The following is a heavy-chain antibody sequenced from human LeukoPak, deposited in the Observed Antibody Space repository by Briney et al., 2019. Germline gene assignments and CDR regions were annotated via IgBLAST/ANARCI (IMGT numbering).Heavy chain of an antibody. CDR1: GFTFSSYA. V-gene: IGHV3-30-3*01. CDR2: ISYDGSNK. Sequence: GGSLRLSCAASGFTFSSYAMHWVRQAPGKGLEGVAVISYDGSNKYYADSVKGRFTISRDNSKNTLYLQMNRLRAEDTAVYYCARVWRGVAAAGTDYWGQGTLVTVSS. CDR3: ARVWRGVAAAGTDY. D-gene: IGHD6-13*01. J-gene: IGHJ4*02.